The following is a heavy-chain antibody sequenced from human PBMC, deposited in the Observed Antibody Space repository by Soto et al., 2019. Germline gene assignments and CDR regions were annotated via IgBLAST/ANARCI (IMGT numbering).Heavy chain of an antibody. CDR3: ARDKSGRDIVLVPAAAGLDY. D-gene: IGHD2-2*01. Sequence: GGSLRLSCAASGFTFSSYGMHWVRQAPGKGLEWVAVIWYDGSNKYYADSVKGRFTISRDNSKNTLYLQMNSLRAEDTAVYYCARDKSGRDIVLVPAAAGLDYWGQGTLVTVSS. J-gene: IGHJ4*02. CDR2: IWYDGSNK. CDR1: GFTFSSYG. V-gene: IGHV3-33*01.